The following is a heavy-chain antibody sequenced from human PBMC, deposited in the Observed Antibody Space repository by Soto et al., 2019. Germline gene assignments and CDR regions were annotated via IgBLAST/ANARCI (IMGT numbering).Heavy chain of an antibody. CDR2: IYYSGST. CDR3: ARGTAGPYYSDY. D-gene: IGHD2-21*02. V-gene: IGHV4-31*03. J-gene: IGHJ4*02. CDR1: GDSINSGAHY. Sequence: QVQLQESGPGLVKPSQTLSLTCNVSGDSINSGAHYWTWIRQHPGKGLEWIGYIYYSGSTYYNPSLKSRVIISVDASRTQFSLQLNSVTAADTAVYYCARGTAGPYYSDYWGQGTLVTVSS.